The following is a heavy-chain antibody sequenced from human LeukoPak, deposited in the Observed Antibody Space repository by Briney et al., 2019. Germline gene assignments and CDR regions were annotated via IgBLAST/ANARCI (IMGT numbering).Heavy chain of an antibody. V-gene: IGHV4-31*03. Sequence: SQTLSLTCTASGGSISRGGYYWSWIRQHPGKGLEWIGFIYYSGSPNYNPSLKSRVTISVDTSKNQFSLKLRSVTAADTAVYYCARGGPADFDHWGQGTLVTVSS. J-gene: IGHJ4*02. CDR3: ARGGPADFDH. CDR2: IYYSGSP. CDR1: GGSISRGGYY.